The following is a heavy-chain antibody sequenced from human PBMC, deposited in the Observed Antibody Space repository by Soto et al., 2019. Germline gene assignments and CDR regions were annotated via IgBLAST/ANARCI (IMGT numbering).Heavy chain of an antibody. Sequence: EVRLVESGGGLVQPGGSLRLSCAASGFTFSSYWMHWVRQAPGEGLVWVSHINRDGSSTSYADSVKGRFTISRDNAKNTLYLQMNSLRAEDTAVYYCARGVRGNGWYPNYWGQGTLVTVSS. D-gene: IGHD6-19*01. CDR1: GFTFSSYW. J-gene: IGHJ4*02. CDR3: ARGVRGNGWYPNY. V-gene: IGHV3-74*01. CDR2: INRDGSST.